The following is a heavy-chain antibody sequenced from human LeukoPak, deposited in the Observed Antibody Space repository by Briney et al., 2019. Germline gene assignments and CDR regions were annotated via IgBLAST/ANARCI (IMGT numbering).Heavy chain of an antibody. CDR3: ASGCSGGSCYFDY. CDR1: GGTFSSYA. Sequence: SVKVFCKASGGTFSSYAISWVRQAPGQGLAWMGGIIPIFGTANYAQKFQGRVTITTDESTSTAYMELSSLISEHTAAYYCASGCSGGSCYFDYWGQGTLVTVSS. CDR2: IIPIFGTA. J-gene: IGHJ4*02. V-gene: IGHV1-69*05. D-gene: IGHD2-15*01.